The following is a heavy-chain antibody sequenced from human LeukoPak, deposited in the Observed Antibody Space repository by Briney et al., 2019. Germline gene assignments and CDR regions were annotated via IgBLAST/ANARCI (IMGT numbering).Heavy chain of an antibody. J-gene: IGHJ5*02. V-gene: IGHV3-30-3*01. CDR2: ISYDGSNK. CDR1: GFTLSSYA. CDR3: AGDIVVVPAAPGGWFDP. Sequence: GGSLRLSCAASGFTLSSYAMHWVRQAPGKGLEWVAVISYDGSNKYYADSVKGRFTISRDNSKNTLYLQMNSLRAEDTAVYYCAGDIVVVPAAPGGWFDPWGQGTLATVSS. D-gene: IGHD2-2*01.